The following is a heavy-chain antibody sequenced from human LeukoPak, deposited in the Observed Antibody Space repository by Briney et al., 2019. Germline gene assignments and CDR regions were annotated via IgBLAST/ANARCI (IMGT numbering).Heavy chain of an antibody. CDR2: IRYDGSNK. J-gene: IGHJ5*02. CDR1: GFTFSSYG. D-gene: IGHD6-13*01. V-gene: IGHV3-30*02. CDR3: AKALGIAAAIDP. Sequence: GGSLRLSCAASGFTFSSYGMHWVRQAPGKGLEWVAFIRYDGSNKYYADSVKGRFTISRDNSKNTLYLQMNSLRAEDTAVYYCAKALGIAAAIDPWGQGTPVTVSS.